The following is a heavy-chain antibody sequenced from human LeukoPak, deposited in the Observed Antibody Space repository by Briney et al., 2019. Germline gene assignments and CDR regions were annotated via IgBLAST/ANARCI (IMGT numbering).Heavy chain of an antibody. J-gene: IGHJ5*02. D-gene: IGHD7-27*01. CDR3: ARDGDPFDSQGMDNWFDP. CDR2: IWCDGSNK. Sequence: GGSLRLSCAASGFTFSSHGMHWVRQAPGKGLEWVAVIWCDGSNKYYADSVKGRFTISRDNSKNTLYLQMNSLRAEDTAVYYCARDGDPFDSQGMDNWFDPWGQGTLVTVSS. V-gene: IGHV3-33*01. CDR1: GFTFSSHG.